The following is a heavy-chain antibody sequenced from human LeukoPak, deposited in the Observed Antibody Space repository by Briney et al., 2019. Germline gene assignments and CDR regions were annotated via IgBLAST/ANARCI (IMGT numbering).Heavy chain of an antibody. CDR2: IRSKGFGGTT. J-gene: IGHJ4*02. CDR1: GFTFGDYA. CDR3: SRGVLPDY. V-gene: IGHV3-49*04. D-gene: IGHD3-10*01. Sequence: GGSLRLSCTTSGFTFGDYAMSWVRQAPEKGLEWVGFIRSKGFGGTTQYAASVKGRFTISRDDSKSIAYLQMNSLKTEDTAVYYCSRGVLPDYWGQGTLVTVSS.